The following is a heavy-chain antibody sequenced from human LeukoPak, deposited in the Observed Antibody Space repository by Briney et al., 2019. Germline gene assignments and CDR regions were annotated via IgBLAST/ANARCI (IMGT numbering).Heavy chain of an antibody. V-gene: IGHV1-69*04. CDR2: IIPFLGVP. D-gene: IGHD6-13*01. J-gene: IGHJ4*02. CDR1: GGTXSGYA. Sequence: ASVKVSCKASGGTXSGYAISWVRQAPGQGLEWMGRIIPFLGVPNYAQKFQGRVTITADKSTSTAYMELSSLRSEDTAVYYCARGFTYSSDYWGQGTLVTVSS. CDR3: ARGFTYSSDY.